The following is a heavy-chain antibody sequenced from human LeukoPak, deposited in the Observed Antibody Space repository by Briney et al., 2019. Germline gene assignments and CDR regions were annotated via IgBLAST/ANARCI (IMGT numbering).Heavy chain of an antibody. D-gene: IGHD1-1*01. CDR2: ITSDGSGT. J-gene: IGHJ3*02. V-gene: IGHV3-74*01. CDR1: GFTLSNYY. CDR3: ATNPRTDFDI. Sequence: GGSLRLPCTASGFTLSNYYIHWVRQAPGKGPVWVARITSDGSGTNYADSVKGRFTISRDNAKNTVYLQMNRLRAEDTAVYYCATNPRTDFDIWGQGTMVTVSS.